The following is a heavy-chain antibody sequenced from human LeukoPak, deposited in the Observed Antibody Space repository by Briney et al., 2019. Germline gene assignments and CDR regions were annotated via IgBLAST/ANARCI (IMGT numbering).Heavy chain of an antibody. V-gene: IGHV3-7*01. D-gene: IGHD3-16*01. J-gene: IGHJ5*02. Sequence: GGSLRLSCTGSGFSVSNFWMAWVRQAPGRGLEWVANINEDETGKYYVDSVKGRFTISRDNAKNSLFLQMNSVRVEDTAVYYCATDAFSYPNTWGQGTQVTVSS. CDR2: INEDETGK. CDR1: GFSVSNFW. CDR3: ATDAFSYPNT.